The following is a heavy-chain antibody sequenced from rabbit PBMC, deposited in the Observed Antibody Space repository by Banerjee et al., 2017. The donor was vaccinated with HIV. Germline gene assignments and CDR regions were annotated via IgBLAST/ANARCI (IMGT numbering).Heavy chain of an antibody. CDR3: ARDEASSGDYTFNL. CDR1: GFSFSSGYW. D-gene: IGHD1-1*01. Sequence: QEQLEESGGDLVKPEGSLTLTCTASGFSFSSGYWMCWVRQAPGKGLEWIGCISTGSGSTYYASWAKGRFTISKTSSTTVTLQLNSLTAADTATYFCARDEASSGDYTFNLWGPGTLVTVS. J-gene: IGHJ4*01. V-gene: IGHV1S45*01. CDR2: ISTGSGST.